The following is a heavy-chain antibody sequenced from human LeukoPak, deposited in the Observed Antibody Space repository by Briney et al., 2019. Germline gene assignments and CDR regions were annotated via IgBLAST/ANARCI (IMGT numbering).Heavy chain of an antibody. V-gene: IGHV3-74*01. J-gene: IGHJ3*02. Sequence: PGGSLRLSCAASGFTFSSYWMHWVRQAPGKGLVWVSRINSDGISTTYADSVKGRFSISRDNVKNTLYLQMNSLRAEDTAVYYCARVASSWYSVQRGFDIWGQGTLVTVSS. CDR3: ARVASSWYSVQRGFDI. D-gene: IGHD6-13*01. CDR1: GFTFSSYW. CDR2: INSDGIST.